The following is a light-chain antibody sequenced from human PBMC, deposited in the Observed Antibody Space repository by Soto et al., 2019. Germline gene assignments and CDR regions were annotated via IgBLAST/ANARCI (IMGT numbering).Light chain of an antibody. CDR1: QRISSW. V-gene: IGKV1-5*03. J-gene: IGKJ1*01. CDR2: QAS. CDR3: QQYSSYST. Sequence: DIQMTQSPSSLSAALGDRVTITCRASQRISSWLAWYQQKPGRAPKLLIYQASILESGVPSRVSGSGSGTEFTLTITGLQPDDFATYYCQQYSSYSTFGQGTKVEIK.